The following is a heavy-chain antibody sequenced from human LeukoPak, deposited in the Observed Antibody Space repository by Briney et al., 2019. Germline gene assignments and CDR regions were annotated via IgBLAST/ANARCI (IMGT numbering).Heavy chain of an antibody. CDR2: ISGSGGST. CDR3: AKRILPYSFGSAGHYDY. Sequence: QSGGSLRLSCAASGFTFSSYGMHWVRQAPGKGLEWVSAISGSGGSTYYADSVKGRFTISRDNSKNTLYLQMNSLRAEDTAVYYCAKRILPYSFGSAGHYDYWGQGTLVTVSS. CDR1: GFTFSSYG. D-gene: IGHD2-15*01. V-gene: IGHV3-23*01. J-gene: IGHJ4*02.